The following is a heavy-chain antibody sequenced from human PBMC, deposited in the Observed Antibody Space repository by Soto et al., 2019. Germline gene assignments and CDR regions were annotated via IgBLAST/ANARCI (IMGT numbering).Heavy chain of an antibody. D-gene: IGHD6-19*01. CDR2: ISGSGGST. J-gene: IGHJ5*02. Sequence: PGGSLRLSCAASGFTFSSYAMSWVRQAPGKGLEWVSAISGSGGSTYYADSVKGRFTISRDNSKNTLYLQMNSLRAEDTAVYYCARQWLVYNWFDPWGQGTLVTVSS. CDR3: ARQWLVYNWFDP. V-gene: IGHV3-23*01. CDR1: GFTFSSYA.